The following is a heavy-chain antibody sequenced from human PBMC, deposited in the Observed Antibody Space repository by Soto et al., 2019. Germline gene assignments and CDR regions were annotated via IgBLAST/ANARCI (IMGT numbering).Heavy chain of an antibody. CDR1: GYSFTSHD. J-gene: IGHJ4*02. CDR3: ARDADGHGTTFDY. D-gene: IGHD1-1*01. CDR2: MNPNTGNT. Sequence: QVQLVQSGAEVEKPGASVKVSCKASGYSFTSHDINWVRQASGQGLEWMGWMNPNTGNTGYAEKVQGRFTMTPQSAISTCCIELSSLRSEDSAGYYCARDADGHGTTFDYWGKGTLVTVSS. V-gene: IGHV1-8*01.